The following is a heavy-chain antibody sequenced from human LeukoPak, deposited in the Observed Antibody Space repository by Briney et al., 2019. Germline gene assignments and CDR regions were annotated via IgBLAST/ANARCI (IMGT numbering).Heavy chain of an antibody. CDR2: IIPIFGTA. D-gene: IGHD1-26*01. CDR1: GGTFSSYA. CDR3: ARAPGGAIRHFDY. V-gene: IGHV1-69*05. J-gene: IGHJ4*02. Sequence: SVKVSCEASGGTFSSYAISWVRQAPGQGLEWMGGIIPIFGTANYAQKFQGRVTITTDESTSTAYMELSSLRSEDTAVYYCARAPGGAIRHFDYWGQGTLVTVSS.